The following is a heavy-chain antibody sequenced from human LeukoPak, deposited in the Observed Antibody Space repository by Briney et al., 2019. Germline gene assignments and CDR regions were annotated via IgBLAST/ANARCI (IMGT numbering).Heavy chain of an antibody. CDR1: GYTFTTYG. J-gene: IGHJ4*02. CDR3: ARGPDCSGGSCYSSYFDY. CDR2: ISAYNGNT. Sequence: PPASVKVSCKASGYTFTTYGISWVRQAPGQGLEWMRWISAYNGNTNYAQKLQGRVTMTTDTFTSTAYMELRSLRSDDTAVYYCARGPDCSGGSCYSSYFDYWGQGTLVTVSS. D-gene: IGHD2-15*01. V-gene: IGHV1-18*01.